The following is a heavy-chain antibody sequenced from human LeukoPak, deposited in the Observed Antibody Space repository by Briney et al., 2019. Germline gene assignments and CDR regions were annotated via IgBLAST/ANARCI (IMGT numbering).Heavy chain of an antibody. CDR1: GFTFDDYA. CDR3: AKDTYAGDGWFESPYGMDV. V-gene: IGHV3-9*01. D-gene: IGHD3-10*01. J-gene: IGHJ6*02. Sequence: GRSLRLSCAASGFTFDDYAMHWVRHAPGKGLEGVSGISWNSGSIGYADSVKGRFTISRDNAKNSLYLQMNSLRAEDTALYYCAKDTYAGDGWFESPYGMDVWGQGTTVTVSS. CDR2: ISWNSGSI.